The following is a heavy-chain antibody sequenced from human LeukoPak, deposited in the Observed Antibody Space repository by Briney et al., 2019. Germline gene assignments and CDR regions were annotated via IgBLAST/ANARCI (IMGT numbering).Heavy chain of an antibody. CDR1: GGSISSYY. D-gene: IGHD1-26*01. CDR3: AGEAIVGATRLYYFDY. CDR2: IYYSGST. J-gene: IGHJ4*02. V-gene: IGHV4-59*01. Sequence: PSETLSLTCTVSGGSISSYYWSWIRQPPGKGLEWIGYIYYSGSTNYNPSLKSRVTISVDTSKNQFPLKLSSVTAADTAVYYCAGEAIVGATRLYYFDYWGQGTLVTVSS.